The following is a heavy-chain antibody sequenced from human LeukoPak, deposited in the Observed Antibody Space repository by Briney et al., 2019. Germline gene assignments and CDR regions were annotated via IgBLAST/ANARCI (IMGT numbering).Heavy chain of an antibody. CDR2: IYFSGTT. D-gene: IGHD6-13*01. J-gene: IGHJ5*02. V-gene: IGHV4-59*08. CDR1: GDSINAYY. Sequence: PSETQSLTCTVSGDSINAYYWGWIRQPPGKGLEWIGYIYFSGTTKYNPSLESRVTISVDTSKNQFSLKLSSVAAADTAVYYCARRRAEGGSNGHYNWFDPWGQGILVTVSS. CDR3: ARRRAEGGSNGHYNWFDP.